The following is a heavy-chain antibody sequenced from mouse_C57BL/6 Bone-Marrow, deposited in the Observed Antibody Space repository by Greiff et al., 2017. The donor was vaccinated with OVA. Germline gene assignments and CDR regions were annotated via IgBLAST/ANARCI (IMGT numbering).Heavy chain of an antibody. CDR2: ISNLAYSI. CDR3: ARLYYYGSSYGAMDY. D-gene: IGHD1-1*01. CDR1: GFTFSDYG. Sequence: EVQVVESGGGLVQPGGSLKLSCAASGFTFSDYGMAWVRQAPRKGPEWVAFISNLAYSIYYADTVTGRFTISRENAKNTLYLEMSSLRSEDTAMYYCARLYYYGSSYGAMDYWGQGTSVTVSS. J-gene: IGHJ4*01. V-gene: IGHV5-15*01.